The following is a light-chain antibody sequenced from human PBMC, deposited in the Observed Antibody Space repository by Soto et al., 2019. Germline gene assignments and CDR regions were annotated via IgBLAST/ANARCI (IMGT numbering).Light chain of an antibody. CDR2: GAS. CDR1: QSVSSTY. J-gene: IGKJ1*01. Sequence: EVVLTQSPATLSLSPGERATLSCRASQSVSSTYLAWYQRRPGQAPRLLLYGASIRPPGIPARFSGSGSGTEFTLAIVSLQSEDFAVYYCQQYGSSQWTFGQGTKVDI. V-gene: IGKV3-20*01. CDR3: QQYGSSQWT.